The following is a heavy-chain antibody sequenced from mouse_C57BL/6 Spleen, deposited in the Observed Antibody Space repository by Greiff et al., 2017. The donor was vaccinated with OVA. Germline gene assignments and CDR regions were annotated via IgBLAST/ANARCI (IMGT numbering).Heavy chain of an antibody. V-gene: IGHV1-54*01. CDR2: INPGSGGT. CDR1: GYAFTNYL. Sequence: QVQLQQPGAELVRPGTSVKVSCKASGYAFTNYLIEWVKQRPGQGLEWIGVINPGSGGTNYNEKFKGKATLTADKSSSTAYMQLSSLTSEDSAVYFCARSGYYGEAWFAYWGQGTLVTVSA. J-gene: IGHJ3*01. D-gene: IGHD1-1*01. CDR3: ARSGYYGEAWFAY.